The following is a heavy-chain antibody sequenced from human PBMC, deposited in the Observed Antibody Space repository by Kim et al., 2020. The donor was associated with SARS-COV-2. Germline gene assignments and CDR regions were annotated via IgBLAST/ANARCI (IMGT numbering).Heavy chain of an antibody. CDR3: ARVVKAAAGTGADY. D-gene: IGHD6-13*01. V-gene: IGHV1-8*01. Sequence: AQKFQGRVTMTRNTSISTAYMELSSLRSEDTAVYYCARVVKAAAGTGADYWGQGTLVTVSS. J-gene: IGHJ4*02.